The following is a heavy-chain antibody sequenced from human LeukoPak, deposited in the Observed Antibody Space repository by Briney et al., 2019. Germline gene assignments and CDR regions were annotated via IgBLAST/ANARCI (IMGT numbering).Heavy chain of an antibody. CDR1: GFTFSNYW. V-gene: IGHV3-7*01. Sequence: QSGGSLRLSCEVSGFTFSNYWMMWVRQAPGKGLEWVASIDEDGSETNYVDSVTGRFTVSRDHAKNSLFLQMNSLRAEDTAVYYCVRYGRRANDQPFDVWGQGTMVTVSS. CDR2: IDEDGSET. CDR3: VRYGRRANDQPFDV. J-gene: IGHJ3*01. D-gene: IGHD1-1*01.